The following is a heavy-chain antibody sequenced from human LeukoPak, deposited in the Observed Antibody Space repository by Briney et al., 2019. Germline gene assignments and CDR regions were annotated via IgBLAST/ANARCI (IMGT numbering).Heavy chain of an antibody. CDR3: AREVDTAMAIDY. J-gene: IGHJ4*02. V-gene: IGHV3-33*01. CDR2: IWYDGTNK. Sequence: GGSLRLSCAASGFTISSYGMHWVRQAPGKGLEWVAVIWYDGTNKYYADSVKGRFTISRDNSKNTLYLQMNSLRAEDTAVYYCAREVDTAMAIDYWGPGTLVTVSS. CDR1: GFTISSYG. D-gene: IGHD5-18*01.